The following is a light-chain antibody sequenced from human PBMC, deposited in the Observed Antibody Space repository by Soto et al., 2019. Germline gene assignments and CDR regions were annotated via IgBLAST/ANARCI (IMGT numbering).Light chain of an antibody. CDR3: QQYGSFSLT. CDR1: QSISSW. J-gene: IGKJ4*01. CDR2: KAS. V-gene: IGKV1-5*03. Sequence: DIQMTQSPSTLSASVGDRVTITCRASQSISSWLAWFQQKPGKAPKLLIQKASSLESAVRSRFSGSGSGTEFTLTISRLQPDDFATYYCQQYGSFSLTFGGGTKVEIK.